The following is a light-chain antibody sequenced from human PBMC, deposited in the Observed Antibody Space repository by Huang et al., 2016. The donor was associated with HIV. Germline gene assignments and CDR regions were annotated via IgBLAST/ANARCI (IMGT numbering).Light chain of an antibody. V-gene: IGKV1-39*01. CDR1: QNIAIY. CDR3: QQSYNTPYT. Sequence: DIQMTQSPSSLSASVGDRVTITCRASQNIAIYLNWYQQKPGEAPELLIYAASNLQSGVPSRLSGGGSGTDFTLTISSLQAEDFLTDFCQQSYNTPYTFGQGTKLEIK. J-gene: IGKJ2*01. CDR2: AAS.